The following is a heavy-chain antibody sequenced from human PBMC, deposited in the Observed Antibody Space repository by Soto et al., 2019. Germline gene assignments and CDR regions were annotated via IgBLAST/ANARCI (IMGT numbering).Heavy chain of an antibody. Sequence: GGSLRLSCAASGFTFSSYAMSWVRQAPGKGLEWASAIRGSGGSTYYADSVKGRFTISRDNSKNTLYLQMNSLRAEDTAVYYCAKAPNLDSSGYYDGATYYFDYWGEGTLVTVSS. V-gene: IGHV3-23*01. J-gene: IGHJ4*02. CDR2: IRGSGGST. CDR1: GFTFSSYA. CDR3: AKAPNLDSSGYYDGATYYFDY. D-gene: IGHD3-22*01.